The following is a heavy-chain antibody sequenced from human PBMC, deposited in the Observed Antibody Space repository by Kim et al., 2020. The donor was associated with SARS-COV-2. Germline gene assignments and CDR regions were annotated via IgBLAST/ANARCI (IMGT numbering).Heavy chain of an antibody. CDR1: GFTVSSTY. J-gene: IGHJ4*02. CDR2: IYAGGKT. V-gene: IGHV3-66*01. CDR3: AKGAGSVSFDF. Sequence: GSLRLSCAASGFTVSSTYMSWIRQAPGKGLEWVSVIYAGGKTYYADSVKGRLTISRDNSKNTLYLQVNSLRVEDTAIYYCAKGAGSVSFDFRGQGTLVNVSS.